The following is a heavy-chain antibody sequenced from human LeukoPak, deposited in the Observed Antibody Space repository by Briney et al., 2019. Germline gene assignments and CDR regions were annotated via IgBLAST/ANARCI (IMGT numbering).Heavy chain of an antibody. D-gene: IGHD3-10*01. CDR2: IYYSGST. V-gene: IGHV4-39*01. J-gene: IGHJ4*02. CDR1: GGFISSSSYY. CDR3: ARHSSRGYYGSGSYDY. Sequence: SETLSLACTVSGGFISSSSYYWGWIRQPPGKGLEWIGSIYYSGSTYYNPSLKSRVTISVDTSKNQFSLKLSSVTAADTAVYYCARHSSRGYYGSGSYDYWGQGTLVTVSS.